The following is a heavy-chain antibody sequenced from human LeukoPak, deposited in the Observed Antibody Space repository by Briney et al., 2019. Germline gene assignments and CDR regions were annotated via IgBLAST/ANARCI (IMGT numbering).Heavy chain of an antibody. CDR1: GFSFSSYR. V-gene: IGHV3-21*06. Sequence: GGSLRLSCAASGFSFSSYRMNWVRQAPGKGLEWVSSVSNSGDYIHYADSVKGRFTISRDNSKNSLYLQMNSLRAEDTAVYYCARSVRRLYGSGRSNWFDPWGQGTLVTVSS. CDR3: ARSVRRLYGSGRSNWFDP. D-gene: IGHD3-10*01. J-gene: IGHJ5*02. CDR2: VSNSGDYI.